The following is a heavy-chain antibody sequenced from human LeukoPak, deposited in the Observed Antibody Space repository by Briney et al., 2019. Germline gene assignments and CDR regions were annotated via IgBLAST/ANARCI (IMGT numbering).Heavy chain of an antibody. CDR1: GYTFTSYD. CDR3: ARVQSEYYYDSSGYYY. D-gene: IGHD3-22*01. J-gene: IGHJ4*02. V-gene: IGHV1-2*06. CDR2: INPNSGGT. Sequence: ASVKVSCKASGYTFTSYDINWVRQAPGQGLERMGRINPNSGGTNYAQKFQGRVTMTRDTSISTAYMELSRLRSDDTAVYYCARVQSEYYYDSSGYYYWGQGTLVTVSS.